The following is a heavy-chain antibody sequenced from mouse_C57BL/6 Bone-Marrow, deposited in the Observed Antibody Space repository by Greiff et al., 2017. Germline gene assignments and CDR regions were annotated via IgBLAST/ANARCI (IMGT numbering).Heavy chain of an antibody. J-gene: IGHJ2*01. CDR1: GYTFTDYY. CDR3: ARDSDGYYDN. CDR2: LYPGSGNT. V-gene: IGHV1-76*01. D-gene: IGHD2-3*01. Sequence: VTLVESGAELVRPGASVKLSCKASGYTFTDYYINWVKQRPGQGLEWIARLYPGSGNTYYNEKFKGKATLTAEKSSSTAYMQLSSLTSEDSAVYVYARDSDGYYDNWCQGTTLTVSS.